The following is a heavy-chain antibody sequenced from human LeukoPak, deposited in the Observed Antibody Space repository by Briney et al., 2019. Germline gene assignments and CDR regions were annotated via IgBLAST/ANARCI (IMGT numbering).Heavy chain of an antibody. CDR1: GYSFTSYW. D-gene: IGHD3-3*01. CDR2: IYPGDSDT. Sequence: HGESLKISCKGSGYSFTSYWIGWVRQMPGKGLEWMGIIYPGDSDTRYSPSFQGQVTISADKSISTAYLQWSSLKASDTAMYYCARSFGYYDFWSGYPKPPFDYWGQGTLVTVSS. CDR3: ARSFGYYDFWSGYPKPPFDY. V-gene: IGHV5-51*01. J-gene: IGHJ4*02.